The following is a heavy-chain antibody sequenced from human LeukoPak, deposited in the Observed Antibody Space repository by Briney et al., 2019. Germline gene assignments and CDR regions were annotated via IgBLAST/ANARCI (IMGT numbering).Heavy chain of an antibody. CDR2: ISYDGSNK. J-gene: IGHJ3*02. CDR1: GFTFSSYG. Sequence: PGRSLRLSCAASGFTFSSYGMHWVRQAPGQGLEWVAVISYDGSNKHYADSVKGRFTISRDNSKNTLYLQMNSLRVEDTAVYYCSRSFARAAFDIWGQGTMVTVSS. CDR3: SRSFARAAFDI. V-gene: IGHV3-30*03. D-gene: IGHD3-10*01.